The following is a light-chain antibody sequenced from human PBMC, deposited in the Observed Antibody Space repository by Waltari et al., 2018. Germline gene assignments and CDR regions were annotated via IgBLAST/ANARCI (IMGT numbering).Light chain of an antibody. J-gene: IGLJ2*01. CDR1: NYDVGGFPF. CDR3: SSFTNTYTLV. Sequence: QSALTQPASVSGSPGQSITISCPGTNYDVGGFPFVSWYQHYPGNAPKVMIYDVSKGPSGVSDRFSGSKSGNTASLTISGRQAEDEADYYCSSFTNTYTLVFGGGTKLTVL. CDR2: DVS. V-gene: IGLV2-14*03.